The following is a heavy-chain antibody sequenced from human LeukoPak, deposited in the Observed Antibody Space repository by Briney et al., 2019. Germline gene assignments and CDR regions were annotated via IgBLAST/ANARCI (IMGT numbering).Heavy chain of an antibody. D-gene: IGHD4-4*01. CDR3: ATNSKRGNWDYIPSDY. Sequence: ASVKVSCKVSGYTLTELSMHWVRQAPGKGLEWMGGFDPEDGETIYAQKFQGRVTMTEDTSTDTAYMEPSSLRSEDTAVYYCATNSKRGNWDYIPSDYWGQGTLVTVSS. CDR2: FDPEDGET. J-gene: IGHJ4*02. V-gene: IGHV1-24*01. CDR1: GYTLTELS.